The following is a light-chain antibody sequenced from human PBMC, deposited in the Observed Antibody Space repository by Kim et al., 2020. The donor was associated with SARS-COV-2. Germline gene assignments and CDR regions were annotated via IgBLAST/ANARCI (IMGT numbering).Light chain of an antibody. J-gene: IGKJ4*01. CDR1: QSINTY. V-gene: IGKV1-39*01. Sequence: DIQMTQSPSSLAASGGDRVTIACRASQSINTYLNWYQQKPGKAPKLLIYAASTLQSGVPSRFSGSGSGTDFTLTISSMQPEDFATYYCQQSHTAPLLTFGGGTKLEI. CDR2: AAS. CDR3: QQSHTAPLLT.